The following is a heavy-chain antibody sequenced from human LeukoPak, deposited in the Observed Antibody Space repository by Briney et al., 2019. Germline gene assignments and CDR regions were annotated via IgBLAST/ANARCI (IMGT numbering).Heavy chain of an antibody. CDR1: GFIVSTNY. V-gene: IGHV3-66*02. CDR2: LFSDRRT. CDR3: AKDVVIGASYDYGDYIPLPH. J-gene: IGHJ1*01. Sequence: PGGSLRLSCAASGFIVSTNYTTWVRQAPGKGLQWVAILFSDRRTFYADTVKGRFTVSRDNSKNTLYLQMNSLRPEDTAVYYCAKDVVIGASYDYGDYIPLPHWGQGTLVTVSS. D-gene: IGHD4-17*01.